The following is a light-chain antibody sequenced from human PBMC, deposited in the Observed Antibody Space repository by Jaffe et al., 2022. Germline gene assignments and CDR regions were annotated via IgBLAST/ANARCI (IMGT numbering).Light chain of an antibody. Sequence: QSALTQPASVSGSPGQSITISCTGTSSDVGGYNLVSWYQQHPGKAPKLMIYEGSKRPSGVSDRFSGSKSGNTASLTISGLQAEDEADYYCCSFVGGTTRWVFGGGTKLTVL. V-gene: IGLV2-23*01. J-gene: IGLJ3*02. CDR1: SSDVGGYNL. CDR3: CSFVGGTTRWV. CDR2: EGS.